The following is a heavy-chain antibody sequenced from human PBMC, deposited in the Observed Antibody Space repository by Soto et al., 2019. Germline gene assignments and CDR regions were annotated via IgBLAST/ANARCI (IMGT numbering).Heavy chain of an antibody. Sequence: GRSLRLSCAASGFTFSSYAMSWVRQAPGKGLEWVPAISGSGGSTYYADSAKGRFTISRDNSKNTLYLQMNSLRAEDTAVYYCAKAPRIVFYFDYWGQGTLVTVSS. D-gene: IGHD2-21*01. CDR1: GFTFSSYA. CDR2: ISGSGGST. CDR3: AKAPRIVFYFDY. V-gene: IGHV3-23*01. J-gene: IGHJ4*02.